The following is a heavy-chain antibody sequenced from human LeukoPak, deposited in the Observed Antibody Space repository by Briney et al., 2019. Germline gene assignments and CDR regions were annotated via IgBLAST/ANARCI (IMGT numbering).Heavy chain of an antibody. Sequence: PGGSLRLSCAASGFTFSSYWMSWVLQAPVKGLEWVANIKQDGSEKYYVDSVKGRFTISRDNAKNSLYLQMNSLRAEDTAVYYCARETYGGNSYYFDYWGQGTLVTVSS. CDR3: ARETYGGNSYYFDY. V-gene: IGHV3-7*01. CDR1: GFTFSSYW. D-gene: IGHD4-23*01. CDR2: IKQDGSEK. J-gene: IGHJ4*02.